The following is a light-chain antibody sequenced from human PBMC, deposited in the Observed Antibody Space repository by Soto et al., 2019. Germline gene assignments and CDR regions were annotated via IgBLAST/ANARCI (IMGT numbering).Light chain of an antibody. CDR3: QQYDNLPLT. CDR2: DAS. Sequence: IEMPQSHSTRSASIGDRVKITCRASQSINKGLSWQQQKPGKAPQLLIYDASNLETGVPSRFSGSGSGTDFTFTISSPQPEDIATYYCQQYDNLPLTFGGGTKVDIK. V-gene: IGKV1-33*01. J-gene: IGKJ4*01. CDR1: QSINKG.